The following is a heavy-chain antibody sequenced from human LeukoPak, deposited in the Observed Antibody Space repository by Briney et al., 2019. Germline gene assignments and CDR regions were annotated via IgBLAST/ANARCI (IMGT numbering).Heavy chain of an antibody. D-gene: IGHD6-19*01. CDR2: INHSGST. J-gene: IGHJ4*02. CDR3: ARRARVGYSSGWSIDY. CDR1: GGSFSGYY. Sequence: SETLSLTCAVYGGSFSGYYWSWIRQPPGKGLEWIGEINHSGSTNYNPSLKSRVTISADTSKNQFSLKLKSVTAADTAVYHCARRARVGYSSGWSIDYWGQGALVTVSS. V-gene: IGHV4-34*01.